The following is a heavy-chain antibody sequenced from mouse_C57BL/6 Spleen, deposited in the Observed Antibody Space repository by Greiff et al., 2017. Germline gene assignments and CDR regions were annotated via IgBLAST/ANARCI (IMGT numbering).Heavy chain of an antibody. CDR1: GYTFTDYE. Sequence: QVQLKESGAELVRPGASVTLSCKASGYTFTDYEMHWVKQTPVHGLEWIGAIVPETGGTAYNQKFKGKAILTADKSSSTAYMELRSLTSEDSAVYYCTHSNFAMDYWGQGTSVTVSS. V-gene: IGHV1-15*01. J-gene: IGHJ4*01. CDR2: IVPETGGT. CDR3: THSNFAMDY. D-gene: IGHD2-5*01.